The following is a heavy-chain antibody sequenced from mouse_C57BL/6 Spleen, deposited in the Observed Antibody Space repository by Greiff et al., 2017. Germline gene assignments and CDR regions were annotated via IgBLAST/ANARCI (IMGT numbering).Heavy chain of an antibody. J-gene: IGHJ2*01. D-gene: IGHD2-4*01. CDR1: GYTFTSYT. Sequence: VQLQQSGAELARPGASVKMSCKASGYTFTSYTMHWVKQSPGQGLEWIGYINPSSGYTKYNQKFKDKATLTADKSSSTAYMQLSSLTSEDSAVYYCARGDYDDYFDYWGQGTTLTVSS. CDR2: INPSSGYT. V-gene: IGHV1-4*01. CDR3: ARGDYDDYFDY.